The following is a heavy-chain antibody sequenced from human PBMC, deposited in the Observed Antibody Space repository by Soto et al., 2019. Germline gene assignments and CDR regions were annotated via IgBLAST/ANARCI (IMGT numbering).Heavy chain of an antibody. D-gene: IGHD6-19*01. Sequence: GASVKVSCKASGYIFTGYYIHWVRQAPGQGLEWMGWIDPNNDGTNYVQKFQGRVTMTRDTSISTAYMELSGLRSDDTAAYYCARDSGYSTGFRPWGQGTLVTVSS. J-gene: IGHJ5*02. V-gene: IGHV1-2*02. CDR1: GYIFTGYY. CDR3: ARDSGYSTGFRP. CDR2: IDPNNDGT.